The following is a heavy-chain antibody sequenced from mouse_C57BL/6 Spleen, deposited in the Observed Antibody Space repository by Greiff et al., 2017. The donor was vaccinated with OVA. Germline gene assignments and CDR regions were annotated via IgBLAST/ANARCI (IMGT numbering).Heavy chain of an antibody. Sequence: QVQLQQPGAELVKPGASVKLSCKASGYTFTSYWMHWVKQRPGQGLEWIGMIHPNSGSTNYNEKFKSKATLTVDKSSSTAYMQLSSLTSEDSAVYYCANDYDYYYAMDYWGQGTSVTVSS. CDR2: IHPNSGST. J-gene: IGHJ4*01. CDR1: GYTFTSYW. V-gene: IGHV1-64*01. D-gene: IGHD2-4*01. CDR3: ANDYDYYYAMDY.